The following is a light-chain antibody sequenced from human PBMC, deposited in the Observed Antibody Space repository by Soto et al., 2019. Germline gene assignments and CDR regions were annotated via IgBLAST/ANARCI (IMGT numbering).Light chain of an antibody. V-gene: IGKV3-20*01. CDR2: GAS. Sequence: EIVLTQSPGTVSLSPGERATLSCRASQSVSGSYLAWYQQKPGQAPRLLIYGASTRATGIPDRFSGSGFGTDFTLTISRLEPEDLAVYYCQQYGSSSLTFGGGTKVEI. CDR3: QQYGSSSLT. CDR1: QSVSGSY. J-gene: IGKJ4*01.